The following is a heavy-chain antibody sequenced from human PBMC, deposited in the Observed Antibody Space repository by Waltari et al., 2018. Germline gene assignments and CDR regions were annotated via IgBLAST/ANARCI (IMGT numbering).Heavy chain of an antibody. CDR1: GYTFTSYA. CDR2: INAGNGNT. D-gene: IGHD3-9*01. J-gene: IGHJ3*02. Sequence: QVQLVQSGAEVKKPGASVKVSCKASGYTFTSYAMHWVRQAPGQRLEWMGWINAGNGNTKYSQTFQGRVTITRDTSASTAYMELSSLRSDDTAVYYCARAQVLRYFDWSSGAFDIWGQGTMVTVSS. CDR3: ARAQVLRYFDWSSGAFDI. V-gene: IGHV1-3*01.